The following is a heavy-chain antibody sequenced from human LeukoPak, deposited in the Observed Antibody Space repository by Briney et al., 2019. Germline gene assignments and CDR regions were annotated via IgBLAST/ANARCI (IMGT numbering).Heavy chain of an antibody. D-gene: IGHD3-10*01. V-gene: IGHV1-3*01. CDR1: GYTFTSYA. CDR3: ARDKVRGTLDY. Sequence: ASVKVSCKASGYTFTSYAMHWVRQAPGQRLEWMGWINAGNCNTKCSQKFQGRVTITRDTSASTAYMELSSLRSEDTAVYYCARDKVRGTLDYWGQGTLVTVSS. J-gene: IGHJ4*02. CDR2: INAGNCNT.